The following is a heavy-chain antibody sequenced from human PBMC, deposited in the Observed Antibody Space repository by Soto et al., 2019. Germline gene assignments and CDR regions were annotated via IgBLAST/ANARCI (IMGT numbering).Heavy chain of an antibody. CDR2: ISYDGGNK. D-gene: IGHD6-19*01. V-gene: IGHV3-30*18. J-gene: IGHJ4*02. CDR3: AKDKAVAAPFDY. CDR1: GFTFNSYG. Sequence: QVQLVESGGGVVQPGRFLRLSCAASGFTFNSYGMHWVRQAPGKGLEWVATISYDGGNKYYADSVKGRFTISRDNSKNTLYLQMNSLRAEDTAVYYCAKDKAVAAPFDYWGQGTLVTVSS.